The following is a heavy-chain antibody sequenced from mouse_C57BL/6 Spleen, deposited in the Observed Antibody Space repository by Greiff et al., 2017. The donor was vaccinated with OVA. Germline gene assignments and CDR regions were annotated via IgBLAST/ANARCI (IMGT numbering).Heavy chain of an antibody. CDR2: IDPETGGT. CDR3: TIPFYRNLDY. Sequence: VQLQQSGAELVRPGASVTLSCKASGYTFTDYEMHWVKQTPVHGLEWIGAIDPETGGTAYNQKFKGKAILTADKSSSTAYMELRSLTSEDSAVYYCTIPFYRNLDYWGQGTTLTVSS. J-gene: IGHJ2*01. CDR1: GYTFTDYE. D-gene: IGHD1-1*01. V-gene: IGHV1-15*01.